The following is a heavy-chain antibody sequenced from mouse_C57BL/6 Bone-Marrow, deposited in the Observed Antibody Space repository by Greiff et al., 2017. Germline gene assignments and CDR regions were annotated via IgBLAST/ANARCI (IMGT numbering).Heavy chain of an antibody. CDR2: ISNGGGST. V-gene: IGHV5-12*01. Sequence: EVKLVESGGGLVQPGGSLKLSCAASGFTFSDYYMYWVRQTPEKRLEWVAYISNGGGSTYSPDTVKGRFTISRDNAKNTLYLQMSRLKSEDTAMYYCARPLLKGYYYAMDYWGQGTSVTVSS. J-gene: IGHJ4*01. D-gene: IGHD2-10*01. CDR1: GFTFSDYY. CDR3: ARPLLKGYYYAMDY.